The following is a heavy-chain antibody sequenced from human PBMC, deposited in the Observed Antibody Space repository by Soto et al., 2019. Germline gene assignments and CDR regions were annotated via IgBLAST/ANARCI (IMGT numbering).Heavy chain of an antibody. CDR1: GGSISSGGYY. CDR2: IYYSGST. D-gene: IGHD2-2*01. J-gene: IGHJ4*02. Sequence: QVQLQESGPGLVKPSQTLSLTCTVSGGSISSGGYYWSWIRQHPGKGLEWIGYIYYSGSTYYNPSLKRRLTISVDTSKNQVSLKLSPVTAADTAVYYCARGRSSTSPYPIGYWGQGTLVTVSS. V-gene: IGHV4-31*03. CDR3: ARGRSSTSPYPIGY.